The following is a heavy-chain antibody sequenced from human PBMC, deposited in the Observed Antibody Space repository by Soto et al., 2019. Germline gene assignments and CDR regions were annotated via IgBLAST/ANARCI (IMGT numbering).Heavy chain of an antibody. J-gene: IGHJ6*02. V-gene: IGHV3-23*01. CDR3: AKILPKVTTYYTGMDA. D-gene: IGHD4-17*01. CDR1: GFSFSTYP. Sequence: GGSLRLSCAASGFSFSTYPMTWVRQAPGKRLEGVSSISGSGGDTYYIDSVKGRFTISRDNSKNTVYLQMNSLRAEDKAVYYYAKILPKVTTYYTGMDAWGQGTTVTVSS. CDR2: ISGSGGDT.